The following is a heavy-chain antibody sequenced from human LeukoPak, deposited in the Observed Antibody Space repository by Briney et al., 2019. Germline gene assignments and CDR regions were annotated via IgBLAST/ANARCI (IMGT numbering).Heavy chain of an antibody. CDR3: ARAGLYSGSYLAY. CDR2: IKQDGSEK. CDR1: GFTFSTYW. J-gene: IGHJ4*02. V-gene: IGHV3-7*01. D-gene: IGHD1-26*01. Sequence: PGGSLRLSCAASGFTFSTYWMTWVRQAPGKGLEWVANIKQDGSEKYFVDSVKGRFTISRDNAKNTLYLQMNSLRAEDTAVYYCARAGLYSGSYLAYWGQGTLVTVSS.